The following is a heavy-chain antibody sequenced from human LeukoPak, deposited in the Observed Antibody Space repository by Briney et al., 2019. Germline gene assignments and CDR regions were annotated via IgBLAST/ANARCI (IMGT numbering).Heavy chain of an antibody. D-gene: IGHD3-22*01. J-gene: IGHJ1*01. CDR3: ARRRYYDGSGYLE. CDR2: IYYSGRT. V-gene: IGHV4-39*01. CDR1: GDSVSRSDSY. Sequence: SETLSLTCSVSGDSVSRSDSYWDWIRQPPGTGLEWIGTIYYSGRTYYSPSLKSRVTMSVDPSNNQFPLNLRSVTAADTAVYYCARRRYYDGSGYLEWGQGTLLSVSS.